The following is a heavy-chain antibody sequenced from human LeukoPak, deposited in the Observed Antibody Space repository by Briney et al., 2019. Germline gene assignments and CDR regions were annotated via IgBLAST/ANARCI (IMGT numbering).Heavy chain of an antibody. CDR3: AKGRYDFWSGPNWFDP. V-gene: IGHV3-21*04. CDR1: GFTVSSIH. CDR2: ISSSSSYI. D-gene: IGHD3-3*01. Sequence: GGSLRLSCAASGFTVSSIHMVWVRQAPGKGLEWVSSISSSSSYIYYADSVKGRFTISRDNSKNTLYLQMNSLRAEDTAVYYCAKGRYDFWSGPNWFDPWGQGTLVTVSS. J-gene: IGHJ5*02.